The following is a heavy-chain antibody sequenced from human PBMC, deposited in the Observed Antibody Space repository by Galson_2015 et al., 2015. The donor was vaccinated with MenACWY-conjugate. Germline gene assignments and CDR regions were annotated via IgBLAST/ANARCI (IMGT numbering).Heavy chain of an antibody. CDR2: IYSGGDT. J-gene: IGHJ4*02. Sequence: SGAEVKKPGESLTISCKGSGDSFSTYWVGWVRQAPGKGLEWVSIIYSGGDTYYADSVKGRFTISRDNSKNTLYLQMNYLRAEDTAVYYCARVGGSSLAPFDYWGQGTLVTVSS. CDR1: GDSFSTYW. V-gene: IGHV3-53*01. D-gene: IGHD6-6*01. CDR3: ARVGGSSLAPFDY.